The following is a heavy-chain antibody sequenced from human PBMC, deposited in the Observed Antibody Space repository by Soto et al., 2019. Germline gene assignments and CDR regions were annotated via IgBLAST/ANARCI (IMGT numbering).Heavy chain of an antibody. V-gene: IGHV1-3*01. CDR2: FTAGDGTT. D-gene: IGHD2-8*01. CDR1: GYTFTSYA. J-gene: IGHJ6*02. CDR3: ARENQPRGLYFRYYGVDV. Sequence: QVQLVQSGAEVKKPGASVKVSCKSSGYTFTSYAMHWVRQAPGQRLEWMGWFTAGDGTTKVSQNFQGRVTITRDTSASTGYMELSSLTSEDTAVYYCARENQPRGLYFRYYGVDVWGQGTTVTVSS.